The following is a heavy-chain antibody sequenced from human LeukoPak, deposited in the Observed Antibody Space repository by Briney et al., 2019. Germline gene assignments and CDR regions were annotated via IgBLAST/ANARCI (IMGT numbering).Heavy chain of an antibody. CDR1: GFTFSSYG. CDR3: ARDQSCSSTSCYEDLRLGYMDV. D-gene: IGHD2-2*01. Sequence: GGSLRLSCAASGFTFSSYGMHWVRQAPGKGLEWVANIKQDGSGKYYVDSVKGRFTISRDNAKNSLYLQMNSLRAEDTAVYYCARDQSCSSTSCYEDLRLGYMDVWGKGTTVTVSS. CDR2: IKQDGSGK. J-gene: IGHJ6*03. V-gene: IGHV3-7*01.